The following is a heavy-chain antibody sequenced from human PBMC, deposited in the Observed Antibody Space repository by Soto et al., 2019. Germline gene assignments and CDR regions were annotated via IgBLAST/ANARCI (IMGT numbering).Heavy chain of an antibody. V-gene: IGHV3-30-3*01. J-gene: IGHJ3*02. Sequence: GGSLRLSCAASGFTFSSYAMHWVRQAPGKGLEWVAVISYDGSNKYYADSVKGRFTISRDNSKNTLYLQMNSLRAEDTAVYYCAGSAADAFDIWGQGTMVTVSS. CDR1: GFTFSSYA. CDR3: AGSAADAFDI. D-gene: IGHD6-13*01. CDR2: ISYDGSNK.